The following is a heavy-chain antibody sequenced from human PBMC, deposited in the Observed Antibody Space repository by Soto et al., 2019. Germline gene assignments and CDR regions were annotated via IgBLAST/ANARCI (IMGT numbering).Heavy chain of an antibody. D-gene: IGHD1-1*01. CDR1: GYAFTTYG. CDR3: ARGRYGDY. J-gene: IGHJ4*02. CDR2: ISAHNGNT. Sequence: QVHLVQSGAEVKKPGASVKVSCKGSGYAFTTYGITWVRQAPGQGLEWMGGISAHNGNTNYAQKLQGRVTVTRDTSTSTAYMELRSLRSDDTDVYYCARGRYGDYWGQGALVTVSS. V-gene: IGHV1-18*01.